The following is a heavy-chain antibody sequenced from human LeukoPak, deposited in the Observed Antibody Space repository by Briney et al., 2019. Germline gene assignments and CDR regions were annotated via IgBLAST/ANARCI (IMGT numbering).Heavy chain of an antibody. CDR1: GGSISSSDYY. CDR3: ARHRSEMPTILSDHYFDY. Sequence: NPSETLSLTCTVSGGSISSSDYYWGWIRQPPGKGLKWIGSLYYKGTTFYNPSLKSRVTISVDTSKTQFSLKLSSVTAADTAVYYCARHRSEMPTILSDHYFDYWGQGTLVTVSS. V-gene: IGHV4-39*01. D-gene: IGHD5-24*01. CDR2: LYYKGTT. J-gene: IGHJ4*02.